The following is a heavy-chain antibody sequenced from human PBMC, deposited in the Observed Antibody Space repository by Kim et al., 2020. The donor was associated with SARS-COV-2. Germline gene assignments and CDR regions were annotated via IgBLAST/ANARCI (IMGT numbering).Heavy chain of an antibody. CDR3: AKDRVRRYGIAAAGTSDY. D-gene: IGHD6-13*01. CDR1: GFTFSSYA. V-gene: IGHV3-23*01. Sequence: GGSLRLSCAASGFTFSSYAMSWVRQAPGKGLEWVSAISGSGGSTYYADSVKGRFTISRDNSKNTLYLQMNSLRAEDTAVYYCAKDRVRRYGIAAAGTSDYWGQGTLVTVSS. J-gene: IGHJ4*02. CDR2: ISGSGGST.